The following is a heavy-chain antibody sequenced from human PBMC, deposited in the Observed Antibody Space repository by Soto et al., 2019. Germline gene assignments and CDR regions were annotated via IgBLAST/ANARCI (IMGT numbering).Heavy chain of an antibody. CDR2: INDDASTT. V-gene: IGHV3-74*01. CDR1: GYTFRGKW. CDR3: TRDKYTGDAFDL. Sequence: AGSLRLSCAASGYTFRGKWMHWVCKAPGKGLVWVSHINDDASTTNYADSVKGRFTISRDNAENTLYLQMKSLKVEDTAVYYCTRDKYTGDAFDLWGQGTMVTVSS. D-gene: IGHD5-18*01. J-gene: IGHJ3*01.